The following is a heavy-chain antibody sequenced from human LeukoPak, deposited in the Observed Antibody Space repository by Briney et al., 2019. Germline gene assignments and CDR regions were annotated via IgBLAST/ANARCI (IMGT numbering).Heavy chain of an antibody. CDR3: ASYRTAMANFDY. Sequence: SETLSLTCTVSGGSISSSSYYWGWIRQPPGKGLEWIGSIYYSGSTYYNPSLKSRVTISVDTSKNQFSLKLSSMTAAGTAVYYCASYRTAMANFDYWGQGTLVTVSS. J-gene: IGHJ4*02. D-gene: IGHD5-18*01. V-gene: IGHV4-39*07. CDR2: IYYSGST. CDR1: GGSISSSSYY.